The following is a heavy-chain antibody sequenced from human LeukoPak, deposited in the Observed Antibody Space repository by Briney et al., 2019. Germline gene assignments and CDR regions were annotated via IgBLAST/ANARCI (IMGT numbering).Heavy chain of an antibody. CDR3: ARHSSRGHYYDFDF. V-gene: IGHV1-69*02. CDR2: IVPVIGVA. J-gene: IGHJ4*02. CDR1: GDTLITHY. D-gene: IGHD3-22*01. Sequence: SVKVSCKAPGDTLITHYISWVRQAPGQGLEWVGRIVPVIGVATYAQSLQGRVIITADRSTNTAYMKLSSLRFEDSALYFCARHSSRGHYYDFDFWGQGSLVTVSS.